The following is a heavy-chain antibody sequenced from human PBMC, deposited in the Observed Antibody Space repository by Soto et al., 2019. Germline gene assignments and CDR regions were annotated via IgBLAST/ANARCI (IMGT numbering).Heavy chain of an antibody. CDR3: AKDADNDDYGVFDV. CDR2: VSGSGGSS. Sequence: EVQLLESGGGLVQPGGSPRLSCAASRFIFTNYALSWVRQAPGKGLEWVAGVSGSGGSSYYADSVKARFTVSRDNSRSTLYLQMSSLRAEDSAIYYCAKDADNDDYGVFDVWGQGTLVTVSS. J-gene: IGHJ3*01. V-gene: IGHV3-23*01. D-gene: IGHD4-17*01. CDR1: RFIFTNYA.